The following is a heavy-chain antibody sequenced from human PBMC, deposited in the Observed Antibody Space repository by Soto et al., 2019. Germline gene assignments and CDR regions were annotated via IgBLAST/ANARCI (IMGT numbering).Heavy chain of an antibody. CDR2: INAANGNT. D-gene: IGHD2-15*01. Sequence: ASVKVSCKASGYIFSTYTMHWVRQAPGQRLEWMGWINAANGNTKYSQNFQGRVTISRDTSASTAYLELSSLRSEDTAVYYCARDRGGYCSGGSCYYHYYYYGMDVWGQGTTVTVSS. CDR3: ARDRGGYCSGGSCYYHYYYYGMDV. J-gene: IGHJ6*02. V-gene: IGHV1-3*01. CDR1: GYIFSTYT.